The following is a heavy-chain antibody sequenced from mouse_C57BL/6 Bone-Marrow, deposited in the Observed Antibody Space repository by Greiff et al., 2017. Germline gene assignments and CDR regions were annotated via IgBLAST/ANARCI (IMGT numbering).Heavy chain of an antibody. D-gene: IGHD2-3*01. Sequence: QVQLQQPGAELVKPGASVKMSCKASGYTFTSYWITWVKQRPGQGLEWIGDIYPGSGSTNYNEKFKSKATLTVDTSSSTAYMQLSSLTSEDSAVYYCAREDDGYSSWFADWGQGTLVTVSA. CDR2: IYPGSGST. CDR1: GYTFTSYW. CDR3: AREDDGYSSWFAD. V-gene: IGHV1-55*01. J-gene: IGHJ3*01.